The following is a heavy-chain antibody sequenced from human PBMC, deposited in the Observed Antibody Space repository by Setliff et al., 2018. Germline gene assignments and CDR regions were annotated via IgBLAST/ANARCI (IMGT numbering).Heavy chain of an antibody. CDR1: GYTFTSYG. D-gene: IGHD3-22*01. CDR3: ARDQLTYDSSGYYYRFDY. V-gene: IGHV1-18*01. Sequence: ASVKVSCKASGYTFTSYGISWVRQAPGQGLEWMGWISAYNGNTNYAQKLQGRVTMTTDTSTSTAYMELRSLRSDDTAVDYCARDQLTYDSSGYYYRFDYWGQGTLVTVSS. CDR2: ISAYNGNT. J-gene: IGHJ4*02.